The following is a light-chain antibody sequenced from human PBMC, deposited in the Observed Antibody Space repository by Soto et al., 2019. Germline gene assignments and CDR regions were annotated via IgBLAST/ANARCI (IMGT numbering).Light chain of an antibody. V-gene: IGKV1-5*01. Sequence: DIQVTQSPSTLSASVGDTVTITCRASQTISNWLAWYQQKPGNAPKLLIYFASGLESGVPSRFSGSGSVTDYSPTIISLQPDDFATYYCQQYYIYPFTFGQGTKLKIK. CDR2: FAS. J-gene: IGKJ2*01. CDR3: QQYYIYPFT. CDR1: QTISNW.